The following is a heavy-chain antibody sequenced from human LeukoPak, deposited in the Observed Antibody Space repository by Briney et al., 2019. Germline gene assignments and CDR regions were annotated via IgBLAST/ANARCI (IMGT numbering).Heavy chain of an antibody. CDR2: INPSGGST. Sequence: XSVKVSCKASGYTFTSYGISWVRQAPGQGLEWMGIINPSGGSTSYAQKFQGRVTMTRDTSTSTVYMELSSLRSEDTAVYYCARGTYYYDSSGYYYGYYFDYWGQGTLVTASS. J-gene: IGHJ4*02. V-gene: IGHV1-46*01. CDR1: GYTFTSYG. D-gene: IGHD3-22*01. CDR3: ARGTYYYDSSGYYYGYYFDY.